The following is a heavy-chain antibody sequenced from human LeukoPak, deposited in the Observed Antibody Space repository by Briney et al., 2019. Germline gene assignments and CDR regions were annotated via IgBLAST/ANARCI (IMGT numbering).Heavy chain of an antibody. CDR2: INPNSGGT. D-gene: IGHD3-16*02. V-gene: IGHV1-2*06. Sequence: ASVKVSCKASGYTFTGYYMHWVRQAPGQGLEWMGRINPNSGGTNYTQKFQGRVTMTRDTSISTAYMELSRLRSDDTAVYYCARGDYDYVWGSYRLIDYWGQGTLVTVSS. J-gene: IGHJ4*02. CDR3: ARGDYDYVWGSYRLIDY. CDR1: GYTFTGYY.